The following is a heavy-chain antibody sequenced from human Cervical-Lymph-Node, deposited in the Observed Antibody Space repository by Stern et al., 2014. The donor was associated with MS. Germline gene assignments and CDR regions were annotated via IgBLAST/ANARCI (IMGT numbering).Heavy chain of an antibody. V-gene: IGHV1-8*01. CDR3: AVSFCGTDCYSGFDY. D-gene: IGHD2-21*02. J-gene: IGHJ4*02. Sequence: VQLVESGAEVKKPGASVKVSCKASGYTFTNYDISWVRQAPGQGLEWMGWMNPDSGRTDYTQHFQGRVTMTRDTSVSTAYMELSSLRSEDTAVYYCAVSFCGTDCYSGFDYWGQGAQVTVSS. CDR2: MNPDSGRT. CDR1: GYTFTNYD.